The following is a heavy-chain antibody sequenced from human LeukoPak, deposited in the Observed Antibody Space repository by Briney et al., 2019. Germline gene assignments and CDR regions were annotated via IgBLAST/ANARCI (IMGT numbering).Heavy chain of an antibody. V-gene: IGHV4-39*01. CDR3: ARNAVTTDAFDI. J-gene: IGHJ3*02. Sequence: PSETLSLTCTVSGGSISSSSYYWGWIRQPPGKGLELIGSIYYSGSTYYNPSLKSRVTISVDTSKNQFSLKLSSVTAADTAVYYCARNAVTTDAFDIWGQGTMVTVSS. CDR2: IYYSGST. CDR1: GGSISSSSYY. D-gene: IGHD4-17*01.